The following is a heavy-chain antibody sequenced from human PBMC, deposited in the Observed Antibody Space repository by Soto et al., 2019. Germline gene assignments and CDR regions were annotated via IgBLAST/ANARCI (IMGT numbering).Heavy chain of an antibody. Sequence: EVQLVESGGVVVQPGGSLRLSCAASGFTFDDYTMHWVRQAPGKGLEWVSLISWDGGSTYYADSVKGRFTISRDNSKNSLYLQMNSLRTEETALYYCAKDGNSGSYYLFDYWGQGTLVTVSS. V-gene: IGHV3-43*01. CDR2: ISWDGGST. CDR1: GFTFDDYT. D-gene: IGHD1-26*01. J-gene: IGHJ4*02. CDR3: AKDGNSGSYYLFDY.